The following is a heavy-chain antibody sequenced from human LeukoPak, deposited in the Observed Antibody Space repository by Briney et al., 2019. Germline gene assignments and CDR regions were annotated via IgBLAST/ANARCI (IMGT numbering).Heavy chain of an antibody. J-gene: IGHJ4*02. V-gene: IGHV3-7*01. Sequence: GRSLRLSCAASGFTFNSYEIDWVRQAPGKGLEWVANIKQDGSEKNYVDSVKGRFTISRDNAENSLFLQMNSLRVEDTAVYYCAREWQGGIAAAGTRIEGDYWGQGTLVAVSS. CDR1: GFTFNSYE. D-gene: IGHD6-13*01. CDR3: AREWQGGIAAAGTRIEGDY. CDR2: IKQDGSEK.